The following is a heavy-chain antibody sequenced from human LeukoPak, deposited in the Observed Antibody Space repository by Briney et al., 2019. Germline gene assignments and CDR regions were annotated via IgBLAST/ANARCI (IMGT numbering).Heavy chain of an antibody. V-gene: IGHV4-34*01. J-gene: IGHJ4*02. D-gene: IGHD3-22*01. CDR3: ARGRRGYYGY. CDR2: INHSGGT. CDR1: GGSFSGYY. Sequence: TSETLSLTCAVYGGSFSGYYWSWIRQPPGKGLEWIGEINHSGGTNYNPSLKSRVTISVDTSKNQFSLKLSSVTAADTAVYYCARGRRGYYGYWGQGTLVTVSS.